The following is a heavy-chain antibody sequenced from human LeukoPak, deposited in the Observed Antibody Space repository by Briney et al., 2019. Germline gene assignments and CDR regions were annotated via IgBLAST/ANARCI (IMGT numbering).Heavy chain of an antibody. CDR2: IIPIFGTA. V-gene: IGHV1-69*13. J-gene: IGHJ4*02. Sequence: GASVKVSCKASGGTFSNYAISWVRQAPGQGLEWMGGIIPIFGTANYAQKFQGRVTITADESTSTAYMELSSLRSEDTAVYYCARWYYYDSSGYKAFDYWGQGTLVTVSS. D-gene: IGHD3-22*01. CDR3: ARWYYYDSSGYKAFDY. CDR1: GGTFSNYA.